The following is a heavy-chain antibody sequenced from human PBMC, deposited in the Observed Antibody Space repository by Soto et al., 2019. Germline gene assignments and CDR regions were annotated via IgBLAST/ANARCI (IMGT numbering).Heavy chain of an antibody. D-gene: IGHD1-26*01. CDR2: ISSNRGST. Sequence: GGSLRLSCSASGFTFSSYAMHWVRQAPGKGLEYVSAISSNRGSTYYADSVKGRFTISRDNSKNTLYLQMSSLRAEDTAVYYCVHGARHPILYYGMDVWGQGTTVTVSS. CDR1: GFTFSSYA. J-gene: IGHJ6*02. CDR3: VHGARHPILYYGMDV. V-gene: IGHV3-64D*06.